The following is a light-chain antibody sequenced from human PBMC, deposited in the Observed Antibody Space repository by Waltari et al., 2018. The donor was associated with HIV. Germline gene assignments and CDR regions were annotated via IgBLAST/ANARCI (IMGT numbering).Light chain of an antibody. V-gene: IGLV3-21*01. J-gene: IGLJ3*02. Sequence: YVMTQPSSLSVAPGETATISCGANNNGSQSVHWYQQRPGQAPVLVISDDSDRPSEIPERFAGSNAGNTATLTISGVEAGDEADYYCQVWDSTSDHPAFGGGTKLTVL. CDR3: QVWDSTSDHPA. CDR2: DDS. CDR1: NNGSQS.